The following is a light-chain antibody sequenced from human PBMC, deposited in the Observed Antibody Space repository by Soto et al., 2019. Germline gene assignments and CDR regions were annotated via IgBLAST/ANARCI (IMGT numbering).Light chain of an antibody. Sequence: EIVLTQSPGTVSLSPGERATLSCRASQSVSNYLAWYQQKPGQAPRLLIYGASNRATGIPDRFSGSGSGTDFTLTISRLEPEDFAVYYCQQYGSSGTFGQGTKVDIK. CDR1: QSVSNY. CDR2: GAS. CDR3: QQYGSSGT. J-gene: IGKJ1*01. V-gene: IGKV3-20*01.